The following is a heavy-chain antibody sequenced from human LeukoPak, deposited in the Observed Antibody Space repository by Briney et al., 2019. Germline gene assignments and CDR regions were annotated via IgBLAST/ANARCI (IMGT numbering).Heavy chain of an antibody. V-gene: IGHV3-74*01. J-gene: IGHJ4*02. Sequence: GGSLRLSCAASGFTFSSYWMHWVRQAPGKGLVWVSRISTDGSTTTYADSVKGRFTISRDNAKNTAYLQMNSLRVKDTAFYYCARDLAYSRLDYWGQGMLVTVSS. D-gene: IGHD5-18*01. CDR1: GFTFSSYW. CDR2: ISTDGSTT. CDR3: ARDLAYSRLDY.